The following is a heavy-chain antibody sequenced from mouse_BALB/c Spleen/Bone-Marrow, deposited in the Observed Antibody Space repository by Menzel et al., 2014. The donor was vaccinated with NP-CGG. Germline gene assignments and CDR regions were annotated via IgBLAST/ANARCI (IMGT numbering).Heavy chain of an antibody. V-gene: IGHV2-9*02. D-gene: IGHD1-1*01. CDR2: IWAGGST. J-gene: IGHJ1*01. CDR3: ARKDYGSRGGYSDV. CDR1: GFSLTSYG. Sequence: VKLQESGPGLVAPSQSLSITCTVSGFSLTSYGVHWVRQPPGKGLEWLGLIWAGGSTNHNSALMSRLSISKDNSKSQVFLKMNSLQTDDTAMYYCARKDYGSRGGYSDVWGAGTTVTVSS.